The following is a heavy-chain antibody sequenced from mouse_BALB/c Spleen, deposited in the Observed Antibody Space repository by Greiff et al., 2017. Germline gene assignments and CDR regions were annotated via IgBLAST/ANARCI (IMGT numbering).Heavy chain of an antibody. Sequence: EVKVVESGGGLVKPGGSLKLSCAASGFAFSSYDMSWVRQTPEKRLEWVAYISSGSSTIYYADTVKGRFTISRDNPKNTLFLQMTSLRSEDTAMYYCARGNGYFDYWGQGTTLTVSS. V-gene: IGHV5-12-1*01. D-gene: IGHD2-1*01. J-gene: IGHJ2*01. CDR3: ARGNGYFDY. CDR1: GFAFSSYD. CDR2: ISSGSSTI.